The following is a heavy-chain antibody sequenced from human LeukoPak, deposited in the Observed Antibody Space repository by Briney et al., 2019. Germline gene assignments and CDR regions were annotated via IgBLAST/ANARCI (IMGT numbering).Heavy chain of an antibody. D-gene: IGHD3-22*01. Sequence: SETLSLTCTVSGGSISSGDYYWSWIRQPPGKGLEWIGYIYYSGSTYYNPSLKSRVTISVDTSKNQFSLKLSSVTAADTAVYYCARGNHYDSSGYYSGGGFDYWGQGTLVTVSS. V-gene: IGHV4-30-4*01. CDR2: IYYSGST. CDR1: GGSISSGDYY. J-gene: IGHJ4*02. CDR3: ARGNHYDSSGYYSGGGFDY.